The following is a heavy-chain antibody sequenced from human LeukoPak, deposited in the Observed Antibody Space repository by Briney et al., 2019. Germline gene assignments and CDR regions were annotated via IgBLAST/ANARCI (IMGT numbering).Heavy chain of an antibody. CDR3: ARSGGSGWYSDY. D-gene: IGHD6-19*01. CDR1: VFTFSSYG. CDR2: ISSSSGCI. Sequence: GGSLRLSCAASVFTFSSYGMNWVGQARGKGRDGVSSISSSSGCIFYADSVKGRFTLSRDNAKNSLYLQMNSLRAEDTAVYYCARSGGSGWYSDYWGQGTLVTVSS. V-gene: IGHV3-21*01. J-gene: IGHJ4*02.